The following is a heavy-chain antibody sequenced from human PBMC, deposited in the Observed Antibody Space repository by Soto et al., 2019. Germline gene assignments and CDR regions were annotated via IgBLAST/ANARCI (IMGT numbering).Heavy chain of an antibody. D-gene: IGHD2-15*01. V-gene: IGHV3-15*07. J-gene: IGHJ6*02. CDR2: IKTSAGGGAT. Sequence: EVQLVESAGGLVKPGGSLSLSCVASGFSFNEAWMNWVRQAPGQGLEWVGRIKTSAGGGATNYAAPVQGRFTISRDDSKNTLYLHMNSLRSEDTAIYYCTTGSVEGIWGQGTRVIVSS. CDR1: GFSFNEAW. CDR3: TTGSVEGI.